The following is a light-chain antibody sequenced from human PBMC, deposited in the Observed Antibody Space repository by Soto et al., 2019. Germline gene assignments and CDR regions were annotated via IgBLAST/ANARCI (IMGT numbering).Light chain of an antibody. V-gene: IGLV2-14*01. CDR1: SSDVGGYNY. J-gene: IGLJ1*01. CDR3: ISYTSSSLYV. CDR2: EVS. Sequence: QSVLTQPASVSGSPGQSITISCTGTSSDVGGYNYVSWYQQHPGKAPKVMIYEVSHRPSGVSNRFSGSKSGNTASLTISGLQAEVEAEYYCISYTSSSLYVFGTGTKVTVL.